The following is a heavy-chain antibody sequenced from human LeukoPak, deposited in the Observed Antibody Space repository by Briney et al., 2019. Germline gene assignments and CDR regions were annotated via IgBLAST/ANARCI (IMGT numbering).Heavy chain of an antibody. D-gene: IGHD6-19*01. Sequence: GGSLRLSCAASGFTFSSYWMSWVRQAPGKGPEWVAHIKQDASQEYHVDSVKGRFTISRDNSKNTLYLQMNSLRAEDTAVYYCARGVEYSSGWSLDAFDIWGQGTMVTVSS. CDR1: GFTFSSYW. CDR2: IKQDASQE. J-gene: IGHJ3*02. CDR3: ARGVEYSSGWSLDAFDI. V-gene: IGHV3-7*03.